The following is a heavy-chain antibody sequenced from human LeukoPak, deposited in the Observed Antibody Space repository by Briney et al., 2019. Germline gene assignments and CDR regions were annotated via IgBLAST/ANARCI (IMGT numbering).Heavy chain of an antibody. CDR2: LYYSGST. CDR1: VGSISSSSYY. D-gene: IGHD5-18*01. Sequence: NPSETLSLTCTVSVGSISSSSYYWGWIRQPPGKGLEWIGSLYYSGSTYYNPSLKSRVTISVDTSKNQFSLKLSSVTAADTAVYYCARDRGGYTYSHDYWGQGTLVTVSS. J-gene: IGHJ4*02. V-gene: IGHV4-39*07. CDR3: ARDRGGYTYSHDY.